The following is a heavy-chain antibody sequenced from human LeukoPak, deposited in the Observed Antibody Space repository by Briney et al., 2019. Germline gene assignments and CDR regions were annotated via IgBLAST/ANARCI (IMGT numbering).Heavy chain of an antibody. CDR2: IGTAGDT. Sequence: GGSLRLSCAASGFTFGSYDMHWVRQATGKGLEWVSAIGTAGDTYYPGSVKGRFTISRENAKNSLYLQMNSLRAGDTAVYYCARGGQWLAYYGMDVWGQGTTVTVSS. CDR3: ARGGQWLAYYGMDV. V-gene: IGHV3-13*01. J-gene: IGHJ6*02. CDR1: GFTFGSYD. D-gene: IGHD6-19*01.